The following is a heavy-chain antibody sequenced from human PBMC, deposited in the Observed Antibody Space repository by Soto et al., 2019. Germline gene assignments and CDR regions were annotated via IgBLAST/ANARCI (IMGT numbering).Heavy chain of an antibody. CDR1: GGSISSYY. J-gene: IGHJ4*02. CDR3: ARGGNWNLDY. V-gene: IGHV4-59*01. Sequence: QVQLQESGPGLVKPSETLSLTCTVSGGSISSYYWSWIRQPPGKGLEWIGYIYYSGSTNYNPCLKSRVTISVDTSKNQFSLKLSSVTAADTAVYCCARGGNWNLDYWGQGTLVTVSS. CDR2: IYYSGST. D-gene: IGHD1-20*01.